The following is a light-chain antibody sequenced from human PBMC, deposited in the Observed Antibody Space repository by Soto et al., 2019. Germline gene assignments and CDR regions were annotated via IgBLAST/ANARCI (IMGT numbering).Light chain of an antibody. V-gene: IGKV3-20*01. CDR1: QSVSSSY. Sequence: EIVLTQSPGTLSLSTGERATLSCRASQSVSSSYLAWYQQKPGQAPRLLIYGASSRATGIPDRFSGSGSGTDFTLTISRLETEDFAVYYCQQYGSSSFTFGPGTKVDIK. CDR3: QQYGSSSFT. CDR2: GAS. J-gene: IGKJ3*01.